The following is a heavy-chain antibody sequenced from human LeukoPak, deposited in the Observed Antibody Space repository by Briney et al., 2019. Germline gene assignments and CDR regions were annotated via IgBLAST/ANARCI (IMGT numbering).Heavy chain of an antibody. CDR1: GYTFTSYA. V-gene: IGHV7-4-1*02. Sequence: GASVKVSCKASGYTFTSYAMNWVRQTPGQGLEGMGWINTNTGNPTYAQGFTARFVFSLDTSVSTAYLQISSLKAEDTAVYYCAFISTGWSILYWGQGTLVTVSS. J-gene: IGHJ4*02. CDR3: AFISTGWSILY. D-gene: IGHD6-19*01. CDR2: INTNTGNP.